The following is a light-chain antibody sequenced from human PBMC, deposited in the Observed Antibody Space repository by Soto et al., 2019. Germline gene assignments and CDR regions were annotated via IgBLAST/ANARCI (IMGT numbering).Light chain of an antibody. CDR3: QQLNSFPLT. J-gene: IGKJ4*01. V-gene: IGKV1-9*01. CDR1: QDISSY. Sequence: DIQLTQSPSFLSASVGDRVTITCRASQDISSYLAWYQQKPGKAPKLLIYAASTLQSGVPSRFSGSGSGAEFTLTISSLQPEDCATYYCQQLNSFPLTFGGGTKVDIK. CDR2: AAS.